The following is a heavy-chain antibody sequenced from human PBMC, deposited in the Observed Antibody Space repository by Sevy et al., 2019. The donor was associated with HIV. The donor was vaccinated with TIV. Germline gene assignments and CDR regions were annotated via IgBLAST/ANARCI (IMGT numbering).Heavy chain of an antibody. D-gene: IGHD6-19*01. CDR3: ASPGAVAGPTIRWSFDL. V-gene: IGHV1-69*13. Sequence: ASVKVSCKASGGTFSTYAFTWERQAPGQGLEWMGGIIPIFGTANYSQNFQARVTITADESTSTAYMELSSLRSEDTAVYYCASPGAVAGPTIRWSFDLWGRGTLVTVSS. CDR1: GGTFSTYA. CDR2: IIPIFGTA. J-gene: IGHJ2*01.